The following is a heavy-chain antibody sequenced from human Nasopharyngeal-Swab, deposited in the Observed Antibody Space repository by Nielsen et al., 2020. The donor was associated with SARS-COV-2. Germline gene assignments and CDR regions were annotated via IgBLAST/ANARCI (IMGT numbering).Heavy chain of an antibody. Sequence: WIRQPPGKGLEWIGSIYYSGSTYYNPSLKSRVTISVHTSKNQFSLKLSSVTAADSAVYCCARQGSGSYYSRGYYFDYWGQGTLVTISS. CDR3: ARQGSGSYYSRGYYFDY. V-gene: IGHV4-39*01. CDR2: IYYSGST. J-gene: IGHJ4*02. D-gene: IGHD3-10*01.